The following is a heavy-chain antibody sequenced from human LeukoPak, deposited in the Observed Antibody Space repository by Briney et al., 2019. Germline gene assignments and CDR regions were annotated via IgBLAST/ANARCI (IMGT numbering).Heavy chain of an antibody. Sequence: SETLSLTCSVSGNSISSGYYWSWIRQPPGKGLEWIGCIYQTGKTYNNPSLKNRVTISVDTSKNHFSLRLTSVTAADTAVYYCARGLLAIDPWGQGILVTVSS. D-gene: IGHD3-16*01. CDR1: GNSISSGYY. CDR2: IYQTGKT. J-gene: IGHJ5*02. V-gene: IGHV4-38-2*02. CDR3: ARGLLAIDP.